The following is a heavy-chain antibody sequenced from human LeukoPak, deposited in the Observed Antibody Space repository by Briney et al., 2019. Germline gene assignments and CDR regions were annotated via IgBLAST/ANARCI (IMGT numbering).Heavy chain of an antibody. CDR1: GFTLDDYA. J-gene: IGHJ3*02. Sequence: GGSLRLSCAASGFTLDDYAMHWVRQAPGKGLEWVSGISWNSGSIGYADSVKGRFTISRDNAKNSLYLQMNSLRAEDTAVYYCARNRAAAPLGDAFDIWGQGTMVTVSS. CDR3: ARNRAAAPLGDAFDI. CDR2: ISWNSGSI. D-gene: IGHD6-13*01. V-gene: IGHV3-9*01.